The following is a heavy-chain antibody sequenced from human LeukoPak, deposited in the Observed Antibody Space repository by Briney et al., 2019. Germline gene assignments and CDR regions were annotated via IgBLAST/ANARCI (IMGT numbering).Heavy chain of an antibody. D-gene: IGHD3-10*01. CDR3: ARSITVVRGAIRGGYYYGMDV. CDR2: IIPIFGTA. J-gene: IGHJ6*04. CDR1: GGTFSSYA. V-gene: IGHV1-69*13. Sequence: SVKVSCKASGGTFSSYAISWVRQAPGQGLEWMGGIIPIFGTANYAQKFQGRVTITADESTSTAYMELSSLRSEDTAVYYCARSITVVRGAIRGGYYYGMDVWGKGTTVTVSS.